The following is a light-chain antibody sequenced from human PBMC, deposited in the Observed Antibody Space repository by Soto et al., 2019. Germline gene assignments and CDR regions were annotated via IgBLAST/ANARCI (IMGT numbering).Light chain of an antibody. J-gene: IGKJ2*01. Sequence: DIQITQSPSSLSASVGDRVTITCRSSQSINSYLNWYQQKPGKAPKLLIYAASSLQSGVPSRFSGSGSGTDFTLTISSLQPEDFATYYCQQGYSTPYTFGQGTKVDIK. CDR3: QQGYSTPYT. V-gene: IGKV1-39*01. CDR1: QSINSY. CDR2: AAS.